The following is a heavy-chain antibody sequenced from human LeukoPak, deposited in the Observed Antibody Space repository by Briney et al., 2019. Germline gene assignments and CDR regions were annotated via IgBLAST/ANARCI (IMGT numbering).Heavy chain of an antibody. Sequence: GGSLRLSCAASGFTFSSYGMSWVRQAPGKGLEWVSAISGSGGSTYYADSVKGRFTISRDNSKNTLYLQMNSLRAEDTAVYYCARSGVHYYYYYMDVWGKGTTVTISS. CDR1: GFTFSSYG. CDR3: ARSGVHYYYYYMDV. V-gene: IGHV3-23*01. CDR2: ISGSGGST. D-gene: IGHD1-14*01. J-gene: IGHJ6*03.